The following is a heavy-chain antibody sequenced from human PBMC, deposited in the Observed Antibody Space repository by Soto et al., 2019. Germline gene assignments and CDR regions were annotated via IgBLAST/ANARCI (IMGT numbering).Heavy chain of an antibody. CDR1: GFTFSSYG. Sequence: GGSLRLSCAASGFTFSSYGMHWVRQAPGKGLEWVAVISYDGSNKYYADSVKGRFTISRDNSKNTLYLQMNSLRAEDTAVYYCAKDTLRSRTMVRFNWFDPWGQGTLVTVSS. CDR2: ISYDGSNK. V-gene: IGHV3-30*18. CDR3: AKDTLRSRTMVRFNWFDP. J-gene: IGHJ5*02. D-gene: IGHD3-10*01.